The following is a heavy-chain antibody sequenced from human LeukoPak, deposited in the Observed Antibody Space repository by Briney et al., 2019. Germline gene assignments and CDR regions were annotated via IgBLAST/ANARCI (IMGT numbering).Heavy chain of an antibody. CDR2: ISTSSTYI. Sequence: KPGGSLRLSCAASGFTFSDYYMSWIRQAPGKGLEWVSSISTSSTYIYYADSLRGRFTISRDNAKTSLYLQMNSLRAEDTAVYYCARAFETDWNDAEGDFFDCWGQGTLVTVPS. CDR1: GFTFSDYY. V-gene: IGHV3-11*06. D-gene: IGHD1-1*01. CDR3: ARAFETDWNDAEGDFFDC. J-gene: IGHJ4*02.